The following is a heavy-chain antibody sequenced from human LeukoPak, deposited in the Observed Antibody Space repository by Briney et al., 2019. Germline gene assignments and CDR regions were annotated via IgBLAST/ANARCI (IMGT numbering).Heavy chain of an antibody. CDR2: ISAYNGNT. V-gene: IGHV1-18*01. D-gene: IGHD3-22*01. Sequence: ASVKVSCKASGYTFTSYDISWVRQATGQGLEWMGWISAYNGNTNYAQKLQGRVTMTTDTSTSTAYMELRSLRSDDTAVYYCARGSSSGYIFDYWGQGTLVTVSS. J-gene: IGHJ4*02. CDR1: GYTFTSYD. CDR3: ARGSSSGYIFDY.